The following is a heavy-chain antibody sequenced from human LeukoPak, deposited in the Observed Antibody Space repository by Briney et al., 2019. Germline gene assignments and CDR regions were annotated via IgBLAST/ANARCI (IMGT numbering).Heavy chain of an antibody. D-gene: IGHD3-22*01. J-gene: IGHJ4*02. CDR2: ISGSSSYI. V-gene: IGHV3-21*01. Sequence: GGSLTLSCAASGFTFSSYSMNWLRQAPGKGLEWVSSISGSSSYIYYADSVKGRFTISRDNAKNSLYLQMNSLRVEDTAVYYCARDLYYDSRGSPGYWGQGSLATVSS. CDR3: ARDLYYDSRGSPGY. CDR1: GFTFSSYS.